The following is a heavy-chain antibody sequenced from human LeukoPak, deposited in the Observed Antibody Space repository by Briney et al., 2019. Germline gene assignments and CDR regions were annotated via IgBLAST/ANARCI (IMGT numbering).Heavy chain of an antibody. J-gene: IGHJ2*01. CDR2: VHSNGNT. CDR3: ARRIQLWSYWHFDL. Sequence: SETLSLTCTVSGGSFTTYSWSWIRQPPGKGLDWIWVVHSNGNTNNNSSPKYRIPMSIDTSRDQFSLPLTSVTAADTAIFYCARRIQLWSYWHFDLWGRGTLVTVSS. V-gene: IGHV4-4*08. CDR1: GGSFTTYS. D-gene: IGHD5-18*01.